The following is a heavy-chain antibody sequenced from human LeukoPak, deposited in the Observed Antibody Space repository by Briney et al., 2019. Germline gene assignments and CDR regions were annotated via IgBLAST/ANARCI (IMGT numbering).Heavy chain of an antibody. CDR3: AKVPGYCSSTSCYTTYYYYYYMDV. D-gene: IGHD2-2*02. CDR1: GFTFSSYG. CDR2: IRYDGSNK. Sequence: PGGSLRLSCAASGFTFSSYGMHWVRQAPGKGLEWVAFIRYDGSNKYYADSVKGRFTISRDNSKNTLYLQMNSLRAEDTAVYYCAKVPGYCSSTSCYTTYYYYYYMDVWGKGTTVTVSS. J-gene: IGHJ6*03. V-gene: IGHV3-30*02.